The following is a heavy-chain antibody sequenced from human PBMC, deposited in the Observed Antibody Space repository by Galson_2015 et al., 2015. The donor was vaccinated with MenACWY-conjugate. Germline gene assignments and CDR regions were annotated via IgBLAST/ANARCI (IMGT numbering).Heavy chain of an antibody. CDR2: ISAYNGNT. CDR3: AGPNDYGDCARGFDI. D-gene: IGHD4-17*01. V-gene: IGHV1-18*01. Sequence: SVKVSCKASGYTFTCYGISWVRQAPGQGLEWMGWISAYNGNTNYAQKLQGRVTMTTDTSTSTAYMELRSLRSDDTAVYYCAGPNDYGDCARGFDIWGQGTMFTVSS. J-gene: IGHJ3*02. CDR1: GYTFTCYG.